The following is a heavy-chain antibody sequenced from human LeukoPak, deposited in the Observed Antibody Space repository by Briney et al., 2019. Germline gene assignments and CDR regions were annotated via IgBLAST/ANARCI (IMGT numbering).Heavy chain of an antibody. V-gene: IGHV4-39*01. Sequence: SSETLSLTCTVSGGSISSSSYYWGWIRQPPGKGLEWIGSIYYSGSTYYNPSLKSRVTISVDTSKNQFSLMLSSVTAADTAVYYCARLPDYWGQGTLVTVSS. CDR3: ARLPDY. CDR2: IYYSGST. CDR1: GGSISSSSYY. J-gene: IGHJ4*02.